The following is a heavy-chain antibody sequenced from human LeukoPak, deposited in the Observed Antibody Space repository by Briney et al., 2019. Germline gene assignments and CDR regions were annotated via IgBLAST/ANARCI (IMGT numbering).Heavy chain of an antibody. V-gene: IGHV1-18*01. CDR1: GYTFTSYG. J-gene: IGHJ4*02. CDR3: AREARGSYPTAGTNFDY. D-gene: IGHD1-26*01. Sequence: ASVKVSCKASGYTFTSYGISWVRQAPGQGLEWMGWISAYNGDTNYAQKFQGRVTITTDESTSTAYMELSSLRSEDTAVYYCAREARGSYPTAGTNFDYWGQGTLVTVSS. CDR2: ISAYNGDT.